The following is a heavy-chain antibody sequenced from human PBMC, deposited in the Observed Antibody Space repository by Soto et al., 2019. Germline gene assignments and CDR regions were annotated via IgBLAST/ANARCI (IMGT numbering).Heavy chain of an antibody. CDR2: IGSSSSYT. V-gene: IGHV3-11*05. CDR1: GFKSIDYD. D-gene: IGHD3-9*01. CDR3: ARDADILTGSDAFDI. J-gene: IGHJ3*02. Sequence: RDSCRAAGFKSIDYDRSRIRKDTGKGLEWVSYIGSSSSYTNYADSVKGRFTISRDSAKNSLYLQMNSLRAEDTAVYYCARDADILTGSDAFDIWGQGTMVTVSS.